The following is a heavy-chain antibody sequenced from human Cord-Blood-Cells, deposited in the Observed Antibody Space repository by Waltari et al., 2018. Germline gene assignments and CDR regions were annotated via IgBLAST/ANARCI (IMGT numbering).Heavy chain of an antibody. CDR3: ARRVVATIDY. Sequence: QLQLQESGPGLVKPSETLSLTCTVSCCSISSISSYWGWIRQPPGQGLEWIGSSYYSGSTYYNPSVKSRVTISVDTSKNQFSLKLSSVTAADTAVYYCARRVVATIDYWGQGTLVTVSS. D-gene: IGHD5-12*01. CDR1: CCSISSISSY. J-gene: IGHJ4*02. CDR2: SYYSGST. V-gene: IGHV4-39*01.